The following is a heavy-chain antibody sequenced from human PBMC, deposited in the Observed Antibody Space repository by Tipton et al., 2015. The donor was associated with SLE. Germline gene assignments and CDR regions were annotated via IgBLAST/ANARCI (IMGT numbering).Heavy chain of an antibody. CDR1: GFTFSSYW. D-gene: IGHD6-19*01. Sequence: SLRLSCAASGFTFSSYWMSWVRQAPGKGLEWVANIKQDGSGKFYVDSVKGRFTISRDNAKNSLYLQMNSMRAEDTAVYYCAEGDAGYRSGWYPGDFDYWGQGTLVTVSS. CDR2: IKQDGSGK. CDR3: AEGDAGYRSGWYPGDFDY. V-gene: IGHV3-7*01. J-gene: IGHJ4*02.